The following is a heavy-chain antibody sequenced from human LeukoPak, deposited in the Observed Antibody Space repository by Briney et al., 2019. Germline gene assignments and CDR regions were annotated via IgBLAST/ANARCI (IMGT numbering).Heavy chain of an antibody. Sequence: GGSLRLSCAASGFTFSSCAMTWVRQAPGKGLAWVSAIRGSGGSTYYTDSVKGRFTISRDSSKNTLYLQMNSLRAEDTAVYYCAKGDIGGSIYYYMDVWGKGTTVTVSS. CDR2: IRGSGGST. V-gene: IGHV3-23*01. CDR1: GFTFSSCA. D-gene: IGHD1-26*01. CDR3: AKGDIGGSIYYYMDV. J-gene: IGHJ6*03.